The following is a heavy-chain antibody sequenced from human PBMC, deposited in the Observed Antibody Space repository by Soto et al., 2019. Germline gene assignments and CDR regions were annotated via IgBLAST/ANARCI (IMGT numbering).Heavy chain of an antibody. CDR3: ARDTPHDYGDNGQDY. CDR1: GGSISSYY. Sequence: SETLSLTCTVSGGSISSYYWSWTRQPPGKGLEWIGYIYYSGSTNYNPSLKSRVTISVDTSKNQFSLKLSSVTAADTAVYYCARDTPHDYGDNGQDYWGQGTLVTVS. J-gene: IGHJ4*02. CDR2: IYYSGST. V-gene: IGHV4-59*01. D-gene: IGHD4-17*01.